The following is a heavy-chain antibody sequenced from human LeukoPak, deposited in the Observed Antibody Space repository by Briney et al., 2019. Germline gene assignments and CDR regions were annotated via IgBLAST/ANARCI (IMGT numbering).Heavy chain of an antibody. CDR3: ARALSSWGGSFDY. J-gene: IGHJ4*02. V-gene: IGHV4-59*01. CDR1: GGSISIYY. D-gene: IGHD2-2*01. Sequence: SETLSLTCMDSGGSISIYYWSRIRQPPGKGLEWIGYIYYSGSTNYNPSLKSRVTISVDTSKNQFSLKLSSVTAADTAVYYCARALSSWGGSFDYWGQGTLVTVSS. CDR2: IYYSGST.